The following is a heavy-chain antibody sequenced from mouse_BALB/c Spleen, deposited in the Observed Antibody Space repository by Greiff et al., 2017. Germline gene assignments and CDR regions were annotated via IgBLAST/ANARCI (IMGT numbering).Heavy chain of an antibody. CDR2: INPSNGGT. V-gene: IGHV1S81*02. Sequence: VQLHQSGAELVKPGASVKLSCKASGYTFTSYYMYWVKQRPGQGLAWIGGINPSNGGTNFNEKFKSKATLTVDKSSSTAYMQLSSLTSEDSAVYYCTRSGHFYYGSSDYAMDYWGQGTSVTVSS. CDR1: GYTFTSYY. J-gene: IGHJ4*01. CDR3: TRSGHFYYGSSDYAMDY. D-gene: IGHD1-1*01.